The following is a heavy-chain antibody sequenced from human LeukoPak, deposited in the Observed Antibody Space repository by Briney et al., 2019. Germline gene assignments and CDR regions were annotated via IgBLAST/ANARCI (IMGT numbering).Heavy chain of an antibody. Sequence: KASETLSLTCTVSGASITNSYWSWIRQPPGKGLEWIAFVHDSESTNYNPSLKSRVSISLDTSKNEVSLWLTSVTAADTAMYFCARGDASGRPGIGFDFWGQGTLVTVSS. CDR3: ARGDASGRPGIGFDF. J-gene: IGHJ4*02. V-gene: IGHV4-59*01. CDR1: GASITNSY. CDR2: VHDSEST. D-gene: IGHD1-26*01.